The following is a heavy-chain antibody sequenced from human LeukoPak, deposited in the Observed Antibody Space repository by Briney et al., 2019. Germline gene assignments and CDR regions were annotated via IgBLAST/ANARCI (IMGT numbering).Heavy chain of an antibody. J-gene: IGHJ6*03. CDR3: ARVATVTTYFRYYYYMDV. V-gene: IGHV1-2*02. D-gene: IGHD4-11*01. Sequence: GASVKVSCKSSGYTFTVYYMHWVRQAPGQGLEWMGWINPNSGGTNYAQKFQGRVTMTRDTSISTAYMELSRLRSDDTAVYYCARVATVTTYFRYYYYMDVWGKGTTVTVSS. CDR2: INPNSGGT. CDR1: GYTFTVYY.